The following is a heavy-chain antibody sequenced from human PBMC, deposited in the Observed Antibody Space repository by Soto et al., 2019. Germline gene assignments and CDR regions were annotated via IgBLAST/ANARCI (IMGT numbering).Heavy chain of an antibody. J-gene: IGHJ6*02. V-gene: IGHV1-69*13. CDR1: GGTFSSYA. Sequence: SVKVSCKASGGTFSSYAISWVRQAPGQGLEWMGGIIPIFGTANCAQKFQGRVTITADESTSTAYMELSSLRSEDTAVYYCAKSGTGYYYYGMDVWGQGTTVTVSS. CDR2: IIPIFGTA. D-gene: IGHD3-3*01. CDR3: AKSGTGYYYYGMDV.